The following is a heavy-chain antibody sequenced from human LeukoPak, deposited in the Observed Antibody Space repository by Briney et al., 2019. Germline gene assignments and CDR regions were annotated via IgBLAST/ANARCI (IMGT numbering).Heavy chain of an antibody. Sequence: GGSLRLSCAASGFTFSSYWMNGVRQAPGKGLVWVSRINGDGSSTNYADSVKGRFTISRDNAKNTLYLQLNSLRAEDTAIYYCARSQGPYDYWGQGTLVTVSS. CDR3: ARSQGPYDY. CDR2: INGDGSST. V-gene: IGHV3-74*01. J-gene: IGHJ4*02. CDR1: GFTFSSYW.